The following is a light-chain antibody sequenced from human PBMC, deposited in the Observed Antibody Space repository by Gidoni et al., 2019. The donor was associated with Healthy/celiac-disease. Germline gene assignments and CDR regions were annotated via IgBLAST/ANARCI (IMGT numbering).Light chain of an antibody. CDR3: AAWDDSLNGVV. Sequence: HSVLTQPPSPSGTPGHRVTISCSGSSTNIGSNTVNWYQQLPGTAPKLLIYSNNQRPSGVPDRFSGSKSGTSASLAISGLQSEDEADYYWAAWDDSLNGVVFGGGTKLTVL. J-gene: IGLJ2*01. CDR1: STNIGSNT. CDR2: SNN. V-gene: IGLV1-44*01.